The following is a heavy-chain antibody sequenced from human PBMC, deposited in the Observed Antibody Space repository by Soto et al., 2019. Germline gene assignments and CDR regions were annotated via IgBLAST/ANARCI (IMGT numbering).Heavy chain of an antibody. V-gene: IGHV4-61*01. CDR3: ARVSRDYFDY. Sequence: PSETLSLTCTVSGGSISSSSYYWSWIRQPPGKGLEWIGYIYYSGSTNYNPSLKSRVTISVDTSKNQFSLKLSSVTAADTAVYYCARVSRDYFDYWGQGTLVTVSS. J-gene: IGHJ4*02. CDR1: GGSISSSSYY. CDR2: IYYSGST.